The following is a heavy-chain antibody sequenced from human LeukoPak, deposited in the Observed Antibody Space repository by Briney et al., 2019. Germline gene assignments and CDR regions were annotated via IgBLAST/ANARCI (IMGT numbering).Heavy chain of an antibody. CDR3: AKDRAQQLVLDF. CDR2: IIGSGSST. V-gene: IGHV3-23*01. J-gene: IGHJ4*02. CDR1: GFTFSSYG. Sequence: GGSLRLSCAASGFTFSSYGMSWVRQAPGKGLEWVSAIIGSGSSTYYADSVKGRFTISRDNSKNTLFLQMNSLRAEDTAVYYCAKDRAQQLVLDFWGQGTLVTVSS. D-gene: IGHD6-13*01.